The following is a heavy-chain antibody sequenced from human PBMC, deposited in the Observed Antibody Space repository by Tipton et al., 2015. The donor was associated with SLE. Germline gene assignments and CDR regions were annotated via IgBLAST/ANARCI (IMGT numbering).Heavy chain of an antibody. V-gene: IGHV4-38-2*02. D-gene: IGHD3-10*01. J-gene: IGHJ6*03. CDR3: ARGASSRGGYYYYYMDV. CDR2: IYHSGDT. CDR1: GYSISRGYY. Sequence: LRLSCSVSGYSISRGYYWAWIRQPPGKGLEWIASIYHSGDTFYNPSLKSRVTISVDTSKNQFSLRLTSVTAADTAVYYCARGASSRGGYYYYYMDVWGKGTTVTVSS.